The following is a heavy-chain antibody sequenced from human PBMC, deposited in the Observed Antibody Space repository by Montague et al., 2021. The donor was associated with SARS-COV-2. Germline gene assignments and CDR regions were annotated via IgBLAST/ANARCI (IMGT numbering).Heavy chain of an antibody. CDR1: GGSISSGGYY. J-gene: IGHJ3*02. CDR3: ARDSGITTFGVVIMQAFDI. D-gene: IGHD3-3*01. V-gene: IGHV4-31*03. Sequence: TLSLTCTVSGGSISSGGYYWSWIRPHPGKGLEWIGYIYYSGSTYYNPSLKSRVTISVDTSKNQFSLTLSSVTAVDTAVYYCARDSGITTFGVVIMQAFDIWGQGTMVTVSS. CDR2: IYYSGST.